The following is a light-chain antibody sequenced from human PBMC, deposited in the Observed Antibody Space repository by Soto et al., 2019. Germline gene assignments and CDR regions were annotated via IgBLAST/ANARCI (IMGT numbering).Light chain of an antibody. V-gene: IGKV1-33*01. Sequence: IKMTQSPSSLSASVGDRVTITCRASQGFNNYLAWYQQKPGKVPKLLIYDASNLETGVPSRFSGSGSGTDFTSTISSLQPEDIATYYCQQYDNLPLPVGGGTQVAIK. J-gene: IGKJ4*01. CDR3: QQYDNLPLP. CDR2: DAS. CDR1: QGFNNY.